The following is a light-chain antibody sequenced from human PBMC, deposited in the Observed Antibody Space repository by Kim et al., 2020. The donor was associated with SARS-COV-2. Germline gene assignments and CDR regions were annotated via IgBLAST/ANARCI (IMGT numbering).Light chain of an antibody. CDR1: SSNIESNH. Sequence: GPRVTVSCSESSSNIESNHVTWSQQLPGTAPQLLIYSYNQRPPGVPYTALDTLSLPAALPIWSWAQSADEPDFYCAAWDDSLNGWVFGGGTKLTVL. V-gene: IGLV1-44*01. J-gene: IGLJ3*02. CDR3: AAWDDSLNGWV. CDR2: SYN.